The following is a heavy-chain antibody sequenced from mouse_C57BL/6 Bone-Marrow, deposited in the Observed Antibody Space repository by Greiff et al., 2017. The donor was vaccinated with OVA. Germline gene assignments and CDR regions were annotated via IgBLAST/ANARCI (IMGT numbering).Heavy chain of an antibody. V-gene: IGHV1-59*01. D-gene: IGHD2-3*01. CDR2: IDPSDSYT. Sequence: VQLQQPGAELVRPGTSVKLSCKASGYTFTSYWMHWVKQRPGQGLEWIGVIDPSDSYTNYNQKFKGKATLTVDTSSSTAYMQLSSLTSEDSAVYYCARSWLLYAMDYWGQGTSVTVSS. CDR3: ARSWLLYAMDY. J-gene: IGHJ4*01. CDR1: GYTFTSYW.